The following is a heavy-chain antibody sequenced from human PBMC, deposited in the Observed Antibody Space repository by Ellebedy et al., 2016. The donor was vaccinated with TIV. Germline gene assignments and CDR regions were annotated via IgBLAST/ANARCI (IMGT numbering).Heavy chain of an antibody. CDR1: GASINSGGYY. Sequence: SETLSLXXTVSGASINSGGYYWTWIRQPPGKGLEWIGEINHSGSTNYNPSLKSRVTISVDTSKNQFSLKLRSVTAADTAVYYCARGVSPPLYTTRGDRMDVWGQGTTVTVSS. J-gene: IGHJ6*02. CDR2: INHSGST. V-gene: IGHV4-34*01. CDR3: ARGVSPPLYTTRGDRMDV. D-gene: IGHD3-3*01.